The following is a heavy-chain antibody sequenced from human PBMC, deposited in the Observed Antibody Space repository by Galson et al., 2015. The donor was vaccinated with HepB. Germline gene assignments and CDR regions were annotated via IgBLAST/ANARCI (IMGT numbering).Heavy chain of an antibody. CDR1: GFAFNNAW. CDR2: IKSKTDGGTT. J-gene: IGHJ5*02. Sequence: SLRLSCAASGFAFNNAWMNWVRQAPGKGLEWVGRIKSKTDGGTTEYAAPVKGRFTISREDSRNTLYLQMHSLKTDDTAVYYCTTDVYFSSYWSWLDPWGQGTLVTVPS. V-gene: IGHV3-15*01. D-gene: IGHD2-2*01. CDR3: TTDVYFSSYWSWLDP.